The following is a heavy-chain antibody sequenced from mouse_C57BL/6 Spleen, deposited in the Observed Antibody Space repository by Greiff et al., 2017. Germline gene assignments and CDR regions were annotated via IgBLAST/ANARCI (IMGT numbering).Heavy chain of an antibody. D-gene: IGHD1-1*01. CDR1: GYTFTSYW. CDR3: ARREVYYYGSSSYYYAMDY. V-gene: IGHV1-50*01. Sequence: QVQLQQPGAVLVKPGASVKLSCKASGYTFTSYWMQWVKQRPGQGLEWIGEIDPSDSYTNYNQKFKGKATLTVDTSSSTAYMQLSSLTSEDSAVCYCARREVYYYGSSSYYYAMDYWGQGTSVTVSS. J-gene: IGHJ4*01. CDR2: IDPSDSYT.